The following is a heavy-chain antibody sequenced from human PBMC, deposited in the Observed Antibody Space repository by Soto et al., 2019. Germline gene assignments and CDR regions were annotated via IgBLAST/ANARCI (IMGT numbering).Heavy chain of an antibody. CDR2: VYHSGST. D-gene: IGHD6-13*01. J-gene: IGHJ3*01. CDR1: GGSISSSIYY. Sequence: SETLSVTCTVSGGSISSSIYYWGWIHKPPGKGLQWVGSVYHSGSTYYNPSLRSRVTISVDTSKNQFSLRLGSMTAADTAVYYCARPVGVEQQLVHDAFDLWGQGTMVTVSS. V-gene: IGHV4-39*01. CDR3: ARPVGVEQQLVHDAFDL.